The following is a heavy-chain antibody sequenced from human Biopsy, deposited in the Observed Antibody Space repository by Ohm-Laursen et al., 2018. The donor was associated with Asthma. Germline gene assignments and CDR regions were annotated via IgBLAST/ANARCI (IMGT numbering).Heavy chain of an antibody. J-gene: IGHJ6*02. CDR1: GGTFSNFA. CDR2: TMTFFGTT. CDR3: ARCQVGYSSGWSLLLKKIYYSGMDV. Sequence: ASAKASCKAPGGTFSNFAISWVRQAPGQGLEWLGGTMTFFGTTNHAQKFQGRVTITADESTSTAYMEVASLRSEDTAIYYCARCQVGYSSGWSLLLKKIYYSGMDVWGQGTAVTVS. V-gene: IGHV1-69*13. D-gene: IGHD6-19*01.